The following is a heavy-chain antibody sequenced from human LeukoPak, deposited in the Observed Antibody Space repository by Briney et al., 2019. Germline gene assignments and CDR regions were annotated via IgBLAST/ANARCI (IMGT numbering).Heavy chain of an antibody. Sequence: PSETLSLTCTVSGGSISSYYWSWIRQHAGKGLEWIGRIYTSGSTNYNPSLKSRVTMSVDTSKNQFSLKLSSVTAADTAVYYCARDIAVAGTGAFDIWGQGTMVTVSS. CDR1: GGSISSYY. CDR3: ARDIAVAGTGAFDI. CDR2: IYTSGST. D-gene: IGHD6-19*01. J-gene: IGHJ3*02. V-gene: IGHV4-4*07.